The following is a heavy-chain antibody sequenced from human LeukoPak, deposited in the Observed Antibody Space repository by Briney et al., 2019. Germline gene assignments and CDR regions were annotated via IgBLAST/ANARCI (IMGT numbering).Heavy chain of an antibody. D-gene: IGHD3-10*01. CDR2: IIPIFGTA. Sequence: SVKVSCTASGGTFSSYAISWVRQAPGQGLEWMGGIIPIFGTANYAQTFQGRVTITADESTSTAYMEPRSLRSDDTAVYYCARVGHYYGSGSYTGYWGQETLVTVSS. J-gene: IGHJ4*02. V-gene: IGHV1-69*01. CDR1: GGTFSSYA. CDR3: ARVGHYYGSGSYTGY.